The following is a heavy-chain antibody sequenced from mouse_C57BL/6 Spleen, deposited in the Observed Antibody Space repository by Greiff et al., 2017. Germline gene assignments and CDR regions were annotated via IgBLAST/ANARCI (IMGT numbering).Heavy chain of an antibody. CDR3: ARGNYGSSYHWYFDV. J-gene: IGHJ1*03. Sequence: EVKLVESGGDLVKPGGSLKLSCAASGFTFSSYGMSWVRQTPDKRLEWVATISSGGSYTYYPDSVKGRFTISRDNAKNTLYLQMSSLMSEDTAMYYCARGNYGSSYHWYFDVWGTGTTVTVSS. CDR2: ISSGGSYT. D-gene: IGHD1-1*01. CDR1: GFTFSSYG. V-gene: IGHV5-6*01.